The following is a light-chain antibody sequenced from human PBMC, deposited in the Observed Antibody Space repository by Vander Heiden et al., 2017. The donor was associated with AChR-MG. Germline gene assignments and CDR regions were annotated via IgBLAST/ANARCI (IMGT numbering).Light chain of an antibody. Sequence: QSVLTQPPSASGSPGQRVTSVCSGSSSNIGSNYVYWYQQLPGTAPKLLIYRNNQRPSGVPDRFSGSKSGTSASLAISGLRSEDEADYYCAAWDDSLSGWVFGGGTKLTVL. CDR3: AAWDDSLSGWV. CDR1: SSNIGSNY. CDR2: RNN. J-gene: IGLJ3*02. V-gene: IGLV1-47*01.